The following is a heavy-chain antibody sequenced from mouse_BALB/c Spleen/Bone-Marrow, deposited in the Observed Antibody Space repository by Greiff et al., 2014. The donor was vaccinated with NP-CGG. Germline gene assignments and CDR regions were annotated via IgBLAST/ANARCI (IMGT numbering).Heavy chain of an antibody. D-gene: IGHD1-2*01. CDR2: IYPGTGST. Sequence: VQLEESGAELMKPGASVKISCKATGYTFSHYWIDWVKQRPGHGLEWIGEIYPGTGSTKYNEKFKGKATITADKSSSTAYMQLSSLTSEDSAVYYCTRSLRRYFDYWGQGTTLTVSS. CDR3: TRSLRRYFDY. CDR1: GYTFSHYW. V-gene: IGHV1-9*01. J-gene: IGHJ2*01.